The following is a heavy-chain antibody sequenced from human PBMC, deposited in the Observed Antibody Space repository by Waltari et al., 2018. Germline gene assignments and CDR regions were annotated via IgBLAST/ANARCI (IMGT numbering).Heavy chain of an antibody. J-gene: IGHJ5*02. D-gene: IGHD3-3*01. CDR1: GYTFTSYG. CDR3: ERDPRLACEDFWSGSTDWFDT. CDR2: ISAYNGNT. Sequence: QVQVVQSGAEVKKPGASVKVSCKASGYTFTSYGISWVRQAPGQGLEWMGWISAYNGNTNYAQKLQGRVNRTTNTCTSTANMELRSLRAVDTAVYYCERDPRLACEDFWSGSTDWFDTWGQGTMVTVSS. V-gene: IGHV1-18*01.